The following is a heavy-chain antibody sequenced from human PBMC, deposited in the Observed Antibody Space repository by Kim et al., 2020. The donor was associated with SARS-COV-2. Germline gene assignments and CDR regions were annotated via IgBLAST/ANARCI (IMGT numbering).Heavy chain of an antibody. J-gene: IGHJ4*02. D-gene: IGHD1-26*01. CDR3: ARKRGVSTDYYFDY. CDR2: IYHSGST. V-gene: IGHV4-38-2*02. Sequence: SETLSLTCTVSGYSISSGYYWGWIRQPPGKGLEWIGSIYHSGSTYYNPSLKSRVTISVDTSKNQFSLKLSSVTAADTAVYYCARKRGVSTDYYFDYWGQGTLVTVSS. CDR1: GYSISSGYY.